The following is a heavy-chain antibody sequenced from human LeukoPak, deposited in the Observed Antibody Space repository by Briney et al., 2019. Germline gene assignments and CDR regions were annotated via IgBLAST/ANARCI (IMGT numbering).Heavy chain of an antibody. CDR1: GFTFSSYG. D-gene: IGHD6-19*01. Sequence: GGSLRLSCAAPGFTFSSYGMHWVRQAPGKGLEWVAVISYDGSNKYYADSVKGRFTISRDNSKNTLYLQMNSLRAEDTAVYYCAKAAGIAVAGSDHWGQGTLVTVSS. V-gene: IGHV3-30*18. CDR3: AKAAGIAVAGSDH. J-gene: IGHJ4*02. CDR2: ISYDGSNK.